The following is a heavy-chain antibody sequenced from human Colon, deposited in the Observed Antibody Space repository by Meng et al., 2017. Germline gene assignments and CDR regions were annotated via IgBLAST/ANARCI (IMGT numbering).Heavy chain of an antibody. J-gene: IGHJ4*02. CDR1: AFTFSDSW. V-gene: IGHV3-7*01. CDR3: VLGSGWSFKY. D-gene: IGHD6-19*01. CDR2: MKQDGSEI. Sequence: GESLKLSCAASAFTFSDSWMNWVRQAPGKGLEWVANMKQDGSEIYYVDSVKGRFTISRDNAENSLHLQMDSLRGEDTAIYYCVLGSGWSFKYWGQGTLVTVSS.